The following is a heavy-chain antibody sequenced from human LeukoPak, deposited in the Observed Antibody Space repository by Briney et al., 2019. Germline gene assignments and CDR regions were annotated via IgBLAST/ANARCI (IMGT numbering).Heavy chain of an antibody. D-gene: IGHD6-19*01. CDR2: IRYDGSRK. J-gene: IGHJ6*03. CDR1: AFIFSNHG. CDR3: ARGNSAGWYEYMDV. Sequence: QPGGSLRLSCRASAFIFSNHGMHWVRQAPGKGLEWVSFIRYDGSRKYYADSVKGRFTISRYNSKNTLDLQMSSLTTGDTAVYYCARGNSAGWYEYMDVWGKGTTVIVSS. V-gene: IGHV3-30*02.